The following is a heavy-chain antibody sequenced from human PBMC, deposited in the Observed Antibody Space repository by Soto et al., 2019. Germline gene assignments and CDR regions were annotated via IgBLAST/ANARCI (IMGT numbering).Heavy chain of an antibody. CDR3: ARDVSGWYRRYGMDV. CDR1: GFTFSSYA. Sequence: GGSLRLSCAASGFTFSSYAMHWVRQAPGKGLEWVAVISYDGSNKYYADSVKGRFTISRDNSKNTLYLQMNSLRAEDTAVYYCARDVSGWYRRYGMDVWGQGTTVTVSS. D-gene: IGHD6-19*01. V-gene: IGHV3-30-3*01. J-gene: IGHJ6*02. CDR2: ISYDGSNK.